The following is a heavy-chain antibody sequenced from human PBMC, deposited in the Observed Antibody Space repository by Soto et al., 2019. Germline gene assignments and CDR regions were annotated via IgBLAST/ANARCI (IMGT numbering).Heavy chain of an antibody. D-gene: IGHD4-17*01. CDR1: GFTFSSYA. Sequence: GGSLRLSCAASGFTFSSYAMSWVRQAPGKGLEWVSAISGSGGSTYYADSEKGRYTISRDNSKNTLYLQMNSLRAEYTAVYYCAKGLRTTTHAFDIWGQGTMVTVSS. CDR3: AKGLRTTTHAFDI. V-gene: IGHV3-23*01. J-gene: IGHJ3*02. CDR2: ISGSGGST.